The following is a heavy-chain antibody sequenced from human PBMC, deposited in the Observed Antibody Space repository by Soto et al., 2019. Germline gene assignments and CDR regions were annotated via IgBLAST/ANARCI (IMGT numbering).Heavy chain of an antibody. CDR3: ARGRFSDIVVVPAALA. J-gene: IGHJ4*02. CDR2: MNPKSGNT. Sequence: QVRLVQSGAEVKKPGASVKVSCKASGYTFTNYDINWVRQATGQGLEWMGWMNPKSGNTGFAQKFQGRISLTWNTSTSTVYMELTSLKFEDTAVYYCARGRFSDIVVVPAALAWGQGTQGT. CDR1: GYTFTNYD. V-gene: IGHV1-8*01. D-gene: IGHD2-2*01.